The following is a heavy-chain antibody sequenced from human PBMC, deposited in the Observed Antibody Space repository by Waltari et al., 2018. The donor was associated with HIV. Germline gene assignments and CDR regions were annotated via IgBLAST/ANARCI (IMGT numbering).Heavy chain of an antibody. D-gene: IGHD1-26*01. CDR3: ARGLESGSYYAPFDY. CDR2: LSPNSGKT. V-gene: IGHV1-8*01. Sequence: QLQLVQSGAEVKKPGASVKVSCKASGYSFTTYDINWVRRATGQGLEWMWLLSPNSGKTVCARKCQGRVTMTRNTSISTAYMELSTLRSEDTAVYYCARGLESGSYYAPFDYWSQGTLVTVSS. CDR1: GYSFTTYD. J-gene: IGHJ4*02.